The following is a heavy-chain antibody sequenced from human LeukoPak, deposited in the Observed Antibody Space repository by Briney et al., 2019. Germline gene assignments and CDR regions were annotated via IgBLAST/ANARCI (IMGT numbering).Heavy chain of an antibody. V-gene: IGHV3-23*01. CDR1: GFTFSSYS. J-gene: IGHJ4*02. Sequence: PGGSLRLSCAASGFTFSSYSMNWVRQAPGKGLEWVSAISGGGGSTYYADSVKGRFTISRDNSKNTLYLQMNSLRAEDTALYYCAKLTSGYDFDYWGQGTLVTVSS. CDR2: ISGGGGST. D-gene: IGHD5-12*01. CDR3: AKLTSGYDFDY.